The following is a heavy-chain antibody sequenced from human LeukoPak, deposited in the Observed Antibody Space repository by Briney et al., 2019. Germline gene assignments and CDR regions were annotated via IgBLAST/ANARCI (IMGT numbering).Heavy chain of an antibody. Sequence: GGSLRLSCAASGFTVSSNYMSWVRQAPGKGLEWVAVISYDGSNKYYADSVKGRFTISRDNSKNTLYLQMNSLRAEDTAVYYCAKDSGDYGDYEPGYFDYWGQGTLVTVSS. CDR1: GFTVSSNY. CDR2: ISYDGSNK. V-gene: IGHV3-30*18. D-gene: IGHD4-17*01. J-gene: IGHJ4*02. CDR3: AKDSGDYGDYEPGYFDY.